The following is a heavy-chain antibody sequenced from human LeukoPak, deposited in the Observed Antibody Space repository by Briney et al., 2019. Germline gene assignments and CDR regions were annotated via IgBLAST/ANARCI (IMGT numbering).Heavy chain of an antibody. CDR3: ATEDVVVPAAMVH. D-gene: IGHD2-2*01. V-gene: IGHV1-2*02. Sequence: GASVKVSCKASGYTFTGYYMHWVRQAPGQGLEWMGWINPNSGGTNYAQKFQGRVTMTRDTSISTAYMELSRLRSDDTAVYYCATEDVVVPAAMVHWGQGTLVTVSS. J-gene: IGHJ4*02. CDR1: GYTFTGYY. CDR2: INPNSGGT.